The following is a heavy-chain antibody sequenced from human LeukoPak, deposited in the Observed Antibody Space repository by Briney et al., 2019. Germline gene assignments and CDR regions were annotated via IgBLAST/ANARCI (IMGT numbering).Heavy chain of an antibody. CDR1: GFTFDDYA. D-gene: IGHD3-22*01. J-gene: IGHJ4*02. V-gene: IGHV3-9*01. CDR2: ISWNGGSI. CDR3: ARDPHFYYDTSGYGDS. Sequence: GGSLRLSCAASGFTFDDYAMHWVRQGPGKGLEWVSGISWNGGSIGYADSVKGRFTISRDNSKNTLYLQMNSLRAEDTAVYYCARDPHFYYDTSGYGDSWGQGTLVTVSS.